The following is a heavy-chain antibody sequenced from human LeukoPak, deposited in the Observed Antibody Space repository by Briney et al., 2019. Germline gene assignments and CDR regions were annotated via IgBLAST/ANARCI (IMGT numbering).Heavy chain of an antibody. D-gene: IGHD2-15*01. CDR3: ANYCSGGSCYSR. J-gene: IGHJ4*02. Sequence: GGSLRLSCAAPGFTFSSYAMSWVRQAPGKGLEWVSAISGSGGSTYYADSVKGRFTISRDNSKNTLYLQMNSLRAEDTAVYYCANYCSGGSCYSRWGQGTLVTVSS. V-gene: IGHV3-23*01. CDR2: ISGSGGST. CDR1: GFTFSSYA.